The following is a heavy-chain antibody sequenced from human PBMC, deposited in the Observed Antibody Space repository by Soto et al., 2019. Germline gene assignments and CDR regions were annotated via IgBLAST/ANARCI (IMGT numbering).Heavy chain of an antibody. Sequence: QVQLVQSGAEVKKPGASVKVSCKASGYTFTSYAMHWVRQAPGQRLEWMGWINAGNGNTKYSQKFQGRVTITRDTSASTAYMELSSLRSEDTAVYYCARAHRPESFYGDHEYYFDYWGQGTLVTVSS. V-gene: IGHV1-3*01. D-gene: IGHD4-17*01. J-gene: IGHJ4*02. CDR1: GYTFTSYA. CDR3: ARAHRPESFYGDHEYYFDY. CDR2: INAGNGNT.